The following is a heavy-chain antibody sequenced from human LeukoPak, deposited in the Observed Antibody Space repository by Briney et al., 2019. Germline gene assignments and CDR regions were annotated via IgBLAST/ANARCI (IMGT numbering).Heavy chain of an antibody. CDR1: GFTFDDYA. J-gene: IGHJ3*02. V-gene: IGHV3-9*01. Sequence: PGGSLRLSCAASGFTFDDYAMHWVRQAPGKGLEWVSGISWNSGSIGYADSVKGRFTISRDNAKNSLYLQMNSLRAEDTALYYCAKDSSYYYDSSAFDIWGQGTMVAVSS. CDR2: ISWNSGSI. CDR3: AKDSSYYYDSSAFDI. D-gene: IGHD3-22*01.